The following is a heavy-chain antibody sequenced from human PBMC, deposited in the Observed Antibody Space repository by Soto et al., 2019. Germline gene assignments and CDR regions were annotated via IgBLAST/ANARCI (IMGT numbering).Heavy chain of an antibody. Sequence: GGSLRLSCAAFGFIFSGSAIHGVRQASGKGLEWVGRIRSKANSYATVYAASVKGRFTISRDDSKNTAYLQMNSLKTEDTAVYYCTRYDSSAFFDYWGQGTLVTVSS. D-gene: IGHD3-22*01. V-gene: IGHV3-73*01. J-gene: IGHJ4*02. CDR3: TRYDSSAFFDY. CDR1: GFIFSGSA. CDR2: IRSKANSYAT.